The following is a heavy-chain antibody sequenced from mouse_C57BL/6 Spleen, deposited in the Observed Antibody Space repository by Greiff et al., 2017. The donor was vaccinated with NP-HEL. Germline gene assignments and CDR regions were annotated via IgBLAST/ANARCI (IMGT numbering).Heavy chain of an antibody. D-gene: IGHD1-1*01. CDR1: GFSFNTHA. CDR2: IRSKSNNYAT. V-gene: IGHV10-1*01. CDR3: VRHVPEGYYGSSPYYALDY. Sequence: GGGLVQPKGSLKLSCAVPGFSFNTHAMNWVRQAPGKGLEWAARIRSKSNNYATYYADSVKDRFTISRDDSESMLYLQMNNLKTEDTAMYYCVRHVPEGYYGSSPYYALDYWGQGTSVTVSS. J-gene: IGHJ4*01.